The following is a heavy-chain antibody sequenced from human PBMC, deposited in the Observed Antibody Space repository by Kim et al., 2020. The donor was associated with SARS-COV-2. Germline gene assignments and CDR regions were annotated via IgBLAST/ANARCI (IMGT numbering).Heavy chain of an antibody. Sequence: ASVKVSCKASGYTFTGYYMHWVRQAPGQGLEWMGWINPNIGGTNYAQKFQGRVTMTRDTSTSTAYMELSRLRSDDTAVYYCAREPGITMIVVVTCNDAFDIWGQEATGTVSS. J-gene: IGHJ3*02. CDR2: INPNIGGT. CDR1: GYTFTGYY. CDR3: AREPGITMIVVVTCNDAFDI. V-gene: IGHV1-2*02. D-gene: IGHD3-22*01.